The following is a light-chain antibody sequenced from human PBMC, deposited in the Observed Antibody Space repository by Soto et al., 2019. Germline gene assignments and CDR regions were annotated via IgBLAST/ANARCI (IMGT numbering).Light chain of an antibody. Sequence: DIQMTQSPSSLSASVGDRVTITCRASQGISNSLAWYQQEPGKVPKLLIYDASTLQSGVSSRFSGSGSGTDFTLTISSLQPEDVATYYCQKDDSPPEAFGQGTKVEIK. V-gene: IGKV1-27*01. J-gene: IGKJ1*01. CDR3: QKDDSPPEA. CDR1: QGISNS. CDR2: DAS.